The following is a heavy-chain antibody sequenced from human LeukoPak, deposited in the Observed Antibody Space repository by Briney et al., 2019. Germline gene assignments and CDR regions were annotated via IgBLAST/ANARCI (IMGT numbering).Heavy chain of an antibody. CDR3: ARFCSSTSCYWGDAFDI. CDR1: GGSISSYY. CDR2: IYTSGST. J-gene: IGHJ3*02. Sequence: PSETLSLTCTVSGGSISSYYWSWIRQPAGKGLEWIGRIYTSGSTNYDPSLKSRVTTSVDTSKNQFSLKLSSVTAADTAVYYCARFCSSTSCYWGDAFDIWGQGTMVTVSS. D-gene: IGHD2-2*01. V-gene: IGHV4-4*07.